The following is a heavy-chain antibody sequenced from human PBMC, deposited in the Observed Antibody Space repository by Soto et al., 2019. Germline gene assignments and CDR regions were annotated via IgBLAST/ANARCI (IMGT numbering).Heavy chain of an antibody. J-gene: IGHJ4*02. Sequence: ASVKVSCKASGYTLIMYYIHWMRQAPGQGLEWMGLINPSGGSTTYAQKFQGRVTMTTDTSTSTAYMELRSLRSDDTAVYYCARFQIRGSYFDYWGQGTLVTVSS. CDR3: ARFQIRGSYFDY. CDR2: INPSGGST. V-gene: IGHV1-46*01. D-gene: IGHD1-26*01. CDR1: GYTLIMYY.